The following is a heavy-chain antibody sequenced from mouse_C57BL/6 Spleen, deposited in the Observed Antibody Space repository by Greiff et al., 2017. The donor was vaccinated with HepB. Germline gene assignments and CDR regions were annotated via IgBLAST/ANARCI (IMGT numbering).Heavy chain of an antibody. J-gene: IGHJ4*01. CDR1: GYTFTSYW. V-gene: IGHV1-72*01. CDR3: AKGLDYYGSSYVAMDY. CDR2: IDPNSGGI. D-gene: IGHD1-1*01. Sequence: VQLQQPGAELVKPGASVKLSCKASGYTFTSYWMHWVKQRPGRGLEWIGRIDPNSGGIKYNEKFKSKGTLTVDKPSSTAYMQRSSLTSVDSAVYYCAKGLDYYGSSYVAMDYWGQGTSVTVSS.